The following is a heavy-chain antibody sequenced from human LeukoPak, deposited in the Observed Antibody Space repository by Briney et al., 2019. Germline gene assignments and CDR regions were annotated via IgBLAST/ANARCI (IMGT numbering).Heavy chain of an antibody. Sequence: SGTLSLTCTVSGATLSGYYWSWVRQPPGKGLEWIGYICSSGNTNYNPSLRRRVTISVDTSKKRFSLKLSSVTAADTAVFYCARDGYLVSSVFDYWGQGALVTVSS. J-gene: IGHJ4*02. V-gene: IGHV4-59*01. CDR1: GATLSGYY. CDR3: ARDGYLVSSVFDY. D-gene: IGHD2-8*01. CDR2: ICSSGNT.